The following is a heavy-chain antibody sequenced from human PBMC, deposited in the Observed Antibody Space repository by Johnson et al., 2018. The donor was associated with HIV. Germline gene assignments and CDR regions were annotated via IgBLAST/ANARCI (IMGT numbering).Heavy chain of an antibody. CDR2: ISYDGSNK. Sequence: VQLLESGGGVVQPGRSLRLSCAASGFTFSTSGMHWVRQAPGKGMEWVAVISYDGSNKYYADSVKGRFTISRDNSKNTLYLQMNSLRAEDTAVYYCARGGIVATDAFDIWGQGTMVTVSS. J-gene: IGHJ3*02. CDR1: GFTFSTSG. D-gene: IGHD5-12*01. CDR3: ARGGIVATDAFDI. V-gene: IGHV3-30*03.